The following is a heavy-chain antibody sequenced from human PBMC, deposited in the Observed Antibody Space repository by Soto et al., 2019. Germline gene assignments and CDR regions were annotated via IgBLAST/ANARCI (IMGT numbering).Heavy chain of an antibody. CDR1: GGTFSSYA. Sequence: SVKVSCKASGGTFSSYAISWVRQAPGQGLEWMGGIIPIFGTANYAQKFQGRVTITADESTSTAYMELSSLRSEDTAVYYCARGSILTGYNYYYYGMDVWGQGTTVTVSS. V-gene: IGHV1-69*13. CDR2: IIPIFGTA. J-gene: IGHJ6*02. D-gene: IGHD3-9*01. CDR3: ARGSILTGYNYYYYGMDV.